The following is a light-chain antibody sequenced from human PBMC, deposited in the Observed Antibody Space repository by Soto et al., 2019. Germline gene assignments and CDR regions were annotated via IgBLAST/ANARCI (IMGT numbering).Light chain of an antibody. CDR1: QSVGSY. CDR3: QQRSNWPPWT. CDR2: DGS. Sequence: EIVLTQSPAILSLSPGERATLSCRASQSVGSYLAWYQHKPGQAPRLLISDGSNRATGIPARFSGSGSGTDFTLTISSLEPEDFAVYYCQQRSNWPPWTFGQGTKVEIK. J-gene: IGKJ1*01. V-gene: IGKV3-11*01.